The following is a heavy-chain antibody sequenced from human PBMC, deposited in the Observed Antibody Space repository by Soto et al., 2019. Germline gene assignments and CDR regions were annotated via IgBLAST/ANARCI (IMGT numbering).Heavy chain of an antibody. CDR2: IYYRANP. CDR3: AXHYGDGYDYVDY. D-gene: IGHD5-12*01. Sequence: TXSLTCTVSGWSINTYYWSWIRQPPGKGLEWIGYIYYRANPNYNPSLKSRVTISQDTSKNKFSLKLSSVTAAETAVYYCAXHYGDGYDYVDYWGQGTLVTVSS. CDR1: GWSINTYY. V-gene: IGHV4-59*08. J-gene: IGHJ4*02.